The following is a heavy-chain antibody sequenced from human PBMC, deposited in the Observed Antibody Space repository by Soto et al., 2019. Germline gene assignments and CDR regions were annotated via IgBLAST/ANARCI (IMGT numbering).Heavy chain of an antibody. CDR2: IIPIFGTA. CDR1: GGTFSSYA. V-gene: IGHV1-69*12. J-gene: IGHJ5*02. CDR3: AREGVLVPAAMGPNWFDP. Sequence: QVQLVQSGAEVKKPGSSVKVSCKASGGTFSSYAISWVRQAPGQGLEWMGGIIPIFGTANYAQKFQGRVTITADESTSTAYMGLSSLRSEDTAVYYWAREGVLVPAAMGPNWFDPWGQGTLVTVSS. D-gene: IGHD2-2*01.